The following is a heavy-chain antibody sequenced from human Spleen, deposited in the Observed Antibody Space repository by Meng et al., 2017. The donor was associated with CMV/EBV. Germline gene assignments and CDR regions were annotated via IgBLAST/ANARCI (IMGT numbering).Heavy chain of an antibody. CDR1: GFTFSSCA. CDR2: ISGPGGGT. CDR3: ARVPLTQYSSGCFDY. J-gene: IGHJ4*02. V-gene: IGHV3-23*01. D-gene: IGHD6-19*01. Sequence: GESLKISCAASGFTFSSCAMSWVRQAPGKGLEWVSAISGPGGGTYYADSVKGRFIISRDNFKNMLYLQMSSLRAEDTAVYYCARVPLTQYSSGCFDYWGQGTLVTVSS.